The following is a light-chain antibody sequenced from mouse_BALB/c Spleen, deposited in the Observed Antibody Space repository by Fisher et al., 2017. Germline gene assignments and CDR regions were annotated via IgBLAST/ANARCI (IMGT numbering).Light chain of an antibody. CDR1: SSVSY. CDR2: DTS. CDR3: QQRSSYPPT. J-gene: IGKJ5*01. Sequence: IVLTQSPAIMSASPGEKVTMTCSASSSVSYMYWYQQKPGSSPRLWIYDTSNLVSGVPARFSGSRSGTSYSLTISSMEAEDAATYYCQQRSSYPPTFGAGTKLELK. V-gene: IGKV4-55*01.